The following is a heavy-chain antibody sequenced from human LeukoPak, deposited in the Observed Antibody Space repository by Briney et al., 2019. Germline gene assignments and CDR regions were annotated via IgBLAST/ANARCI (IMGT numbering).Heavy chain of an antibody. V-gene: IGHV3-43*02. CDR3: ACGYRFRYLTSYGMDV. CDR1: GFTFEDYD. Sequence: PGGSLRLSCAASGFTFEDYDMNWVRQAPGKGLEWVSLISGDGSSKYYADSVKGRFTISRDNSEKSLYLQMNILRTEDTALYYCACGYRFRYLTSYGMDVWGQGTTVTVSS. CDR2: ISGDGSSK. D-gene: IGHD5-18*01. J-gene: IGHJ6*02.